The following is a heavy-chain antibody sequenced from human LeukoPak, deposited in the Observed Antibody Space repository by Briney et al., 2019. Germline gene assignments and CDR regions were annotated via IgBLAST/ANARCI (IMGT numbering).Heavy chain of an antibody. D-gene: IGHD5-18*01. J-gene: IGHJ4*02. CDR2: IYYSGST. CDR3: AGQGGYSYGYVPPFFDY. Sequence: SETLSLTCTVSGGSISSSSYYWGWIRQPPGKGLEWIGSIYYSGSTYYNPSLKSRVTISVDTSKNQFSLKLSSVTAADTAVYYCAGQGGYSYGYVPPFFDYWGQGTLVTVSS. CDR1: GGSISSSSYY. V-gene: IGHV4-39*01.